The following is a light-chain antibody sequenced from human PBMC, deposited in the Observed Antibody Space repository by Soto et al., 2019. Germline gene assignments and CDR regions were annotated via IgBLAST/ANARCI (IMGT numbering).Light chain of an antibody. CDR2: GAS. J-gene: IGKJ1*01. V-gene: IGKV3-15*01. Sequence: EIVMTQSPATLSVSPGERATLSCRASQSVSSNLAWYQQKPGQAPRLLIYGASTRATGIPATFSGSRSGTDFTLTISSLQSEDFEVYYCQHYNNWPRTFGQGTKVEIK. CDR3: QHYNNWPRT. CDR1: QSVSSN.